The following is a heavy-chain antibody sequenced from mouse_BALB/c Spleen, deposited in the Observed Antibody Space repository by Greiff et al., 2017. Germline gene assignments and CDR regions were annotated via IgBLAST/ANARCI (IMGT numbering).Heavy chain of an antibody. D-gene: IGHD1-1*01. J-gene: IGHJ3*01. V-gene: IGHV1-4*01. CDR1: GYTFTSYT. Sequence: QVHVKQSGAELARPGASVKMSCKASGYTFTSYTMHWVKQRPGQGLEWIGYINPSSGYTNYNQKFKDKATLTADKSSSTAYMQLSSLTSEDSAVYYCASYYGSRFAYWGQGTLVTVSA. CDR2: INPSSGYT. CDR3: ASYYGSRFAY.